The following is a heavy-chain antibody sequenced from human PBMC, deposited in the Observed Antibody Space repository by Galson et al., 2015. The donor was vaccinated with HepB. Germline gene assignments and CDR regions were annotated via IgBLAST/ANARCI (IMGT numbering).Heavy chain of an antibody. J-gene: IGHJ4*02. CDR1: GFTFSSYA. D-gene: IGHD3-10*01. Sequence: SLRLSCAASGFTFSSYAMSWVRQAPGKGLEWVSAISGSGGSTYYADSVKGRFTISRDNSKNTLYLQMNSLRAEDTAVYYCAKNVLLWFDFFNGYFDYWGQGTLVTVSS. V-gene: IGHV3-23*01. CDR3: AKNVLLWFDFFNGYFDY. CDR2: ISGSGGST.